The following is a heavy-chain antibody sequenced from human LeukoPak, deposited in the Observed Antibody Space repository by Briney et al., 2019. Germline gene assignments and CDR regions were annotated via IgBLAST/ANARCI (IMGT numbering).Heavy chain of an antibody. CDR1: VCTFSSYA. Sequence: GSSVTVSFKSSVCTFSSYAISWVRQAPGQGLEWMGWISTNSDIRTYAQTLQGRFTMTTDTATTTAYMELNNLTFDDTAVYYCARDHSCSGGSCYSYYYYYGMDVWGQGTTVTVSS. CDR3: ARDHSCSGGSCYSYYYYYGMDV. V-gene: IGHV1-18*01. CDR2: ISTNSDIR. D-gene: IGHD2-15*01. J-gene: IGHJ6*02.